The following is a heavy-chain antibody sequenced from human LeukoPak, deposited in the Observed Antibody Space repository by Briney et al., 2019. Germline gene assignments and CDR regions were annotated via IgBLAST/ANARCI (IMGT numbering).Heavy chain of an antibody. CDR2: ISGSGGNT. CDR1: GFTFSDYA. J-gene: IGHJ4*02. CDR3: ARDQADY. Sequence: GGSLRLSCATSGFTFSDYAMSWVRQAPGKGLEWVSAISGSGGNTYYADSVKGRFTISRDNSKNTLFLQMNSLRAEDTAVYYCARDQADYWGQGTLVTVSS. V-gene: IGHV3-23*01.